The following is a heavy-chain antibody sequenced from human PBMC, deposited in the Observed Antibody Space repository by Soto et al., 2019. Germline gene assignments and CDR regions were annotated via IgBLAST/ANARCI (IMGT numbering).Heavy chain of an antibody. J-gene: IGHJ4*02. CDR1: GLTMSDYW. Sequence: EVQLVESGGGVVQPGGSLRLSCAASGLTMSDYWMHWVRQVPGKGLVWVARIDNDGSGTSYADSVKGRFTISSDKAKNIVDLQMNSLRAEDSAVYFCGSVFEYWGQGTLVTVSS. CDR2: IDNDGSGT. CDR3: GSVFEY. V-gene: IGHV3-74*01.